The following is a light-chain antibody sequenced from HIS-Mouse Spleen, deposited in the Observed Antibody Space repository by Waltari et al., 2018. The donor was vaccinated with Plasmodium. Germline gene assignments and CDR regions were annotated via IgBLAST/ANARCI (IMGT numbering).Light chain of an antibody. Sequence: QSALTHPRSVSGSPGQSVTISCTGTRSDVGGYNYLSWYQQHPGKAPKLMIYDVSKRPSGVPDRFSGSKSGNTASLTISGLQAEDEADYYCCSYAGSYTLVFGGGTKLTVL. CDR2: DVS. CDR1: RSDVGGYNY. J-gene: IGLJ2*01. CDR3: CSYAGSYTLV. V-gene: IGLV2-11*01.